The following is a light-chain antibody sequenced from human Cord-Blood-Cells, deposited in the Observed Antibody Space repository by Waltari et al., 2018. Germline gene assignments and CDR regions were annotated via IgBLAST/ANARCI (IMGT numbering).Light chain of an antibody. V-gene: IGKV1-39*01. CDR1: QSISSY. J-gene: IGKJ2*01. CDR3: QQSYSTPS. CDR2: AAS. Sequence: DIQMTQSPSSLSASVADRVTIPCRASQSISSYLNWYQQKPGKAPKLLIYAASSLQSGVPSRFSGSGSGTDFTLTISSLQPEDFATYYCQQSYSTPSVGQGTKLEIK.